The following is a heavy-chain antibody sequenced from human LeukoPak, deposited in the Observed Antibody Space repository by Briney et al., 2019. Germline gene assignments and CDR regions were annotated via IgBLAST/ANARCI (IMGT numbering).Heavy chain of an antibody. Sequence: PGGSLRLSCAASGFTFSSYAMHWVRQAPGKGLEYVSAISSNGGSTYYANSVKGRFTISRDNSKNTLYLQMGSLRAEDMAVYYCARGGRVLRYFDWLPAWFDPWGQGTLVTVSS. D-gene: IGHD3-9*01. J-gene: IGHJ5*02. CDR3: ARGGRVLRYFDWLPAWFDP. CDR1: GFTFSSYA. V-gene: IGHV3-64*01. CDR2: ISSNGGST.